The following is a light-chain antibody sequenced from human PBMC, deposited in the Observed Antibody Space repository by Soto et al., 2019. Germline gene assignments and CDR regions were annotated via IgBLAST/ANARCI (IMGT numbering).Light chain of an antibody. Sequence: DIQMTQSPSTLSASVXDXVTITCRASQTTSSWLAWYQQKPGKAPKLLIYKASTLKSGVPSRFSGSGSGTEFTLTISSLQPDDFATYYCQHYNSYSEAFGQGTKVDIK. CDR1: QTTSSW. V-gene: IGKV1-5*03. CDR3: QHYNSYSEA. CDR2: KAS. J-gene: IGKJ1*01.